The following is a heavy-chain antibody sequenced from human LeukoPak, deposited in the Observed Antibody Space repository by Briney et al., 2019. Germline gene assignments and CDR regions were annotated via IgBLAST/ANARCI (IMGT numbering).Heavy chain of an antibody. CDR2: IKQDGGEK. CDR3: ATKAGGDY. V-gene: IGHV3-7*05. D-gene: IGHD6-13*01. CDR1: GFTFSRYW. Sequence: GGSLRLSCAASGFTFSRYWMSWVRQAPGKGLECVANIKQDGGEKYYMDPVKGRFTISRDNAKNSLYLQMNSLRVEDTAVYYCATKAGGDYWGQGTLVTVSS. J-gene: IGHJ4*02.